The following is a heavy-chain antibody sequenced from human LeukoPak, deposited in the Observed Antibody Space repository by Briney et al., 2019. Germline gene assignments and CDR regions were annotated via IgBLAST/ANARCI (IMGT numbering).Heavy chain of an antibody. CDR1: GYTFTGYY. D-gene: IGHD3-3*01. CDR2: INPNSGGT. J-gene: IGHJ5*02. V-gene: IGHV1-2*02. CDR3: ARASGITIFGVAPFDP. Sequence: ASVKVSCKASGYTFTGYYMHWVRQAPGQGLERMGWINPNSGGTNYAQKFQGRVTMTRDTSISTAYMELSRLRSDDTAVYYCARASGITIFGVAPFDPWGQGTLVTVSS.